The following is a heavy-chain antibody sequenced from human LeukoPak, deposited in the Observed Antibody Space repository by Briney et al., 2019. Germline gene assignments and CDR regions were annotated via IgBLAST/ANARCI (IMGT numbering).Heavy chain of an antibody. CDR2: IKQDGSEK. CDR3: ARDSVPLRYFDWLYSTGVDCFDY. D-gene: IGHD3-9*01. Sequence: PGGSLRLSCAASGFTFSSYRMSWVRQAPGEGLGWVANIKQDGSEKYYVDSVKGRFTISRDNAKNSLYLQMNSLRAEDTAVYYCARDSVPLRYFDWLYSTGVDCFDYWGQGTLVTVSS. J-gene: IGHJ4*02. CDR1: GFTFSSYR. V-gene: IGHV3-7*01.